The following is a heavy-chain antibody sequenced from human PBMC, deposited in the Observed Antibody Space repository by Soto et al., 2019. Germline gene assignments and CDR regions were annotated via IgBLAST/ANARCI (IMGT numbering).Heavy chain of an antibody. CDR2: ISSSSSTI. J-gene: IGHJ4*02. Sequence: GRSLRLSCAASGFTFSSYSMNWVRQAPGKGLEWVSYISSSSSTIYYADSVKGRFTISRDNAKNSLYLQMNSLRAEDTALYYCAKKDSSSSSSPFDYWGQGTLVTVSS. V-gene: IGHV3-48*04. CDR1: GFTFSSYS. D-gene: IGHD6-6*01. CDR3: AKKDSSSSSSPFDY.